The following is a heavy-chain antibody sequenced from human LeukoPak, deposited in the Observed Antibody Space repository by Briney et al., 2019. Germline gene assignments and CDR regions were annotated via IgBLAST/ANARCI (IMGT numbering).Heavy chain of an antibody. CDR2: ISGSGGST. V-gene: IGHV3-23*01. CDR3: AGMIYYYYGMDV. Sequence: GGSLRLSCAASGFTFSSYAMSWVRQAPGKGLEWVSAISGSGGSTYYADSVKGRFTISRDNSKNTLYLQMNSLRAEDTGVYYCAGMIYYYYGMDVWGQGTTVTVSS. J-gene: IGHJ6*02. CDR1: GFTFSSYA. D-gene: IGHD3-16*01.